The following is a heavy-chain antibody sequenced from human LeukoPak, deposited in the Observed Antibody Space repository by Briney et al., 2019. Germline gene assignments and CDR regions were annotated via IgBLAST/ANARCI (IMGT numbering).Heavy chain of an antibody. Sequence: ASVKVSCKASGYTFTGYYMHWVRQAPGQGLEWMGWINPNSGGTNYAQKFQGRVTMTRDTSISTAYMELSRLRSDDTAVYYCARVIGGTARGGAIDYWGQGTLVTVSS. CDR3: ARVIGGTARGGAIDY. V-gene: IGHV1-2*02. CDR1: GYTFTGYY. D-gene: IGHD1-26*01. J-gene: IGHJ4*02. CDR2: INPNSGGT.